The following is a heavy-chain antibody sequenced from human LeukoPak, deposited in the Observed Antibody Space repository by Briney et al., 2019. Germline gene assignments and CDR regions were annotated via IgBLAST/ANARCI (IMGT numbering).Heavy chain of an antibody. J-gene: IGHJ3*02. CDR3: AREEYDILTGPDAFDI. D-gene: IGHD3-9*01. CDR1: GGSISSYY. Sequence: SETLSLTCTVSGGSISSYYWSWIRQPPGKGLEWIGYIYYSGSTNYNPSLKSRITISVDTSKNQFSLKLSSVTAADTAVYYCAREEYDILTGPDAFDIWGQGTMVTVSS. CDR2: IYYSGST. V-gene: IGHV4-59*01.